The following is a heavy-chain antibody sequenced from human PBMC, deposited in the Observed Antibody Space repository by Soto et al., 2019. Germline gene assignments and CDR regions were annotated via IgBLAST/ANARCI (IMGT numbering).Heavy chain of an antibody. V-gene: IGHV4-34*01. CDR1: GGSFSGYY. D-gene: IGHD6-6*01. Sequence: QVQLQQWGAGLLKPSETLSLTCAVYGGSFSGYYWSWIRQPPGKGLEWIGEINHSGSTNYNPSLKSRVTISVDTSKNQFSLKLSSVTAADTAVYYCARVIAARFLYYYYYMDVWGKGTTVTVSS. CDR2: INHSGST. CDR3: ARVIAARFLYYYYYMDV. J-gene: IGHJ6*03.